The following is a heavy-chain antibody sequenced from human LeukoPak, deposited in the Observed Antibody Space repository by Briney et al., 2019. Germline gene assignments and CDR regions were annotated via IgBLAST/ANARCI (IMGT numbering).Heavy chain of an antibody. CDR3: ARDGRYYDSRYYYYIDV. J-gene: IGHJ6*03. CDR1: GYSISSGFH. V-gene: IGHV4-38-2*02. Sequence: SETLSLTCAVSGYSISSGFHWGWIRQPPGKGLEWIGNIYYTGSTYYNPSLQSRVSMSMDTSKNQFSLKLTSVTAADTAVYYCARDGRYYDSRYYYYIDVWGKGTTVTVSS. CDR2: IYYTGST. D-gene: IGHD3-22*01.